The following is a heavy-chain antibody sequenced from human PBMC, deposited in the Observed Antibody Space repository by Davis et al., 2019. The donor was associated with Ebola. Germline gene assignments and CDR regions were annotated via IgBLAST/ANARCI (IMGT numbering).Heavy chain of an antibody. D-gene: IGHD2-15*01. CDR1: GFTFSDFA. V-gene: IGHV3-30*04. J-gene: IGHJ5*01. Sequence: GESLKISCVVSGFTFSDFAMHWVRQAPGKGLEWVAIVSYDGVKAYYGDSVKGRFTISRDDSKNTVYLQMDSLRPDDTAVYYCARDAHMVALGLDSWGHGTLVTVSS. CDR3: ARDAHMVALGLDS. CDR2: VSYDGVKA.